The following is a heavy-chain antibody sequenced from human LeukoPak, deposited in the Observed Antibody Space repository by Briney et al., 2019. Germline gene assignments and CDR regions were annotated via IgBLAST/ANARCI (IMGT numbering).Heavy chain of an antibody. J-gene: IGHJ4*02. CDR2: IYYSGST. Sequence: SETLSLTCTVSGGSISCYYWSWIRQPPGKGLEGIGYIYYSGSTNYNPSLKSRVTISVDTSKNQFSLKLSSVTAADTAVYYCARVGSSWSTVDYWGQGTLVTVS. D-gene: IGHD6-13*01. CDR3: ARVGSSWSTVDY. CDR1: GGSISCYY. V-gene: IGHV4-59*01.